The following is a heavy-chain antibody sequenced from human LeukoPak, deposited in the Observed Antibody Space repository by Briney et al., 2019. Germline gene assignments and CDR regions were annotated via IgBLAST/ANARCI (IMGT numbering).Heavy chain of an antibody. CDR2: ISGSGGST. CDR3: AKDHGGYTSSWFTN. D-gene: IGHD6-13*01. V-gene: IGHV3-23*01. J-gene: IGHJ4*02. Sequence: PGGTLRLSCAASGFTFSSYGMSWVRQAPGKGLEWVSAISGSGGSTYYADSVKGRFTISRDNSKNTLYLQLNSLKDEDTAVYYCAKDHGGYTSSWFTNWGQGTLVTVSS. CDR1: GFTFSSYG.